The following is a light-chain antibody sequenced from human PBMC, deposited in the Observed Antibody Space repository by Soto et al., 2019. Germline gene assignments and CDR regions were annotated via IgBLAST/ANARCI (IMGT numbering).Light chain of an antibody. J-gene: IGKJ2*01. CDR3: MQRTHPPHT. CDR2: KTS. CDR1: QSLVHRDGNTY. Sequence: DVVVTQTPLSSPVTLGQPASISCSSSQSLVHRDGNTYLNWLQQRPGQPPRILIYKTSTRFSGVPDRFSCSVAGTDFTLRISRVEAEDVGIYYCMQRTHPPHTFGQGTKLEIK. V-gene: IGKV2-24*01.